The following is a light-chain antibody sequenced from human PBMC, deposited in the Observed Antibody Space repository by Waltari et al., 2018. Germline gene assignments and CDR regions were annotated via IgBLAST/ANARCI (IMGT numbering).Light chain of an antibody. CDR2: GTS. CDR3: QQYDGEVLT. Sequence: ESVLKQSPGPLFLSAGERASLSCRASQSVTSISLTLYQQKLGQAHRLLIYGTSSRATGIPDRFSGIGSGTDFTLTISRLEPEDFAVYYCQQYDGEVLTFGGGTKVEI. CDR1: QSVTSIS. V-gene: IGKV3-20*01. J-gene: IGKJ4*01.